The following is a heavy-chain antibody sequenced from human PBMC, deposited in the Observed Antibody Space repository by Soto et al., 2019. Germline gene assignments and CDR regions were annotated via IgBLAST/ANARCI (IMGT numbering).Heavy chain of an antibody. CDR2: IKSKTDGGTT. D-gene: IGHD1-1*01. CDR3: TTDNPLVRGTGTTYYYYGMDV. CDR1: GFTFSNAW. J-gene: IGHJ6*02. Sequence: GGSLRLSCAASGFTFSNAWMSWVRQAPGKGLEWVGRIKSKTDGGTTDYAAPVKGRFTISRDDSKNTLYLQMNSLKTEDTAVYYCTTDNPLVRGTGTTYYYYGMDVWGQGTTVTVS. V-gene: IGHV3-15*01.